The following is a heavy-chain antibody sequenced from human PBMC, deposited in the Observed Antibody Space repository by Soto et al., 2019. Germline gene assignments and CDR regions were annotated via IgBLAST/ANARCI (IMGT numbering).Heavy chain of an antibody. D-gene: IGHD1-26*01. CDR1: GFILSDYF. Sequence: GGSLRLSCAASGFILSDYFMSWIRQAPGKGLEWVSFISVSSDNIKYADSVKGRLTISRDNAKNSLYLQMNSLRAEDTAVYYCARVLGDYAVEVLGQGTWVTVSS. J-gene: IGHJ6*02. CDR2: ISVSSDNI. CDR3: ARVLGDYAVEV. V-gene: IGHV3-11*06.